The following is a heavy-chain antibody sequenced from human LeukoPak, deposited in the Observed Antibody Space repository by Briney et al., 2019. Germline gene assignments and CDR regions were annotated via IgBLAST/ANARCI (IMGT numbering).Heavy chain of an antibody. J-gene: IGHJ4*02. D-gene: IGHD3-22*01. V-gene: IGHV1-69*13. CDR1: GGTFSSYA. CDR2: IIPIFGTA. CDR3: ARDGYYDSSGYYETLVDY. Sequence: SVKVSCKASGGTFSSYAISWVRQAPGQGLEWMGGIIPIFGTANYAQKFQGRVTITADESTSTAYMELSSLRSEDTAVYYCARDGYYDSSGYYETLVDYWGQGTLVTVSS.